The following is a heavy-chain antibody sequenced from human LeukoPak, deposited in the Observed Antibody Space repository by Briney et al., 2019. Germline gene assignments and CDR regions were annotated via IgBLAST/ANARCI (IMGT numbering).Heavy chain of an antibody. Sequence: PGGSLRLSCAASGFTFDDYGMSWVRQAPGKGLEWVAVISYDGSNKYYADSVKGRFTISRDNSKNTLYLQMNSLRAEDTAVYYCAGVMGRYCSSTSCYVDYWGQGTLVTVSS. CDR3: AGVMGRYCSSTSCYVDY. D-gene: IGHD2-2*01. J-gene: IGHJ4*02. CDR1: GFTFDDYG. CDR2: ISYDGSNK. V-gene: IGHV3-30*03.